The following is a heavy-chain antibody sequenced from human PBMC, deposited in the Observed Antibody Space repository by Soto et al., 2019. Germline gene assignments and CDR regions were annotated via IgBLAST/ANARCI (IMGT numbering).Heavy chain of an antibody. D-gene: IGHD3-10*01. CDR3: ARGPRYYGSAPLYYYYCGMDV. Sequence: QVQLQQWGAGLLKPSETLSLTCAVYGGSFSGYYWSWIRQPPGKGLEWIGEINHSGSTNYNPSLKSRVTISVDTSKHQSSLKLSSVTAADTAVYYCARGPRYYGSAPLYYYYCGMDVWGQGTTVTVSS. V-gene: IGHV4-34*01. J-gene: IGHJ6*02. CDR2: INHSGST. CDR1: GGSFSGYY.